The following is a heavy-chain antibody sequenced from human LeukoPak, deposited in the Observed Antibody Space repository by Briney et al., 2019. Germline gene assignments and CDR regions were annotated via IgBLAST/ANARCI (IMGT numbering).Heavy chain of an antibody. Sequence: PGGYLRLSCAASGFTFSDYYMSWIRQAPGKGLEWVSYISSSSSYTNYADSVKGRFTISRDNAKNSLYLQMNSLRAEDTAVYYWARVGSSWNFDYWGQRTLVTVSS. J-gene: IGHJ4*02. CDR3: ARVGSSWNFDY. D-gene: IGHD6-13*01. CDR2: ISSSSSYT. CDR1: GFTFSDYY. V-gene: IGHV3-11*06.